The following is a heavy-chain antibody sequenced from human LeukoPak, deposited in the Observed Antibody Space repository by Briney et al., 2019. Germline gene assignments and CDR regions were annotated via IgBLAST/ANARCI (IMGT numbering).Heavy chain of an antibody. CDR2: ISSSGSTI. CDR3: AELGITMIGGV. J-gene: IGHJ6*04. Sequence: GGSLRLSCAASGFTFDDYGMSWVRQPPGKVLEWVSYISSSGSTIYYADSVKGRFTISRDNAKNSLYLQMNSLRAEDTAVYYCAELGITMIGGVWGKGTTVTISS. D-gene: IGHD3-10*02. CDR1: GFTFDDYG. V-gene: IGHV3-48*03.